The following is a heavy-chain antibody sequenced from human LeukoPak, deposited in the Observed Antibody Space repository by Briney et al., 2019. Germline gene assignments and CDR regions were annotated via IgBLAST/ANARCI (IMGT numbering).Heavy chain of an antibody. CDR3: ARNQRRLDY. J-gene: IGHJ4*02. Sequence: GGSLRLSCAASGFTFSSYSMNWVRQAPGKGLEWVSYISSSSSTIYYADSVKGRFTISRDNAKNSLYLQMNSLRAEDTAVYYCARNQRRLDYWGQGTLVTVSS. V-gene: IGHV3-48*04. CDR2: ISSSSSTI. CDR1: GFTFSSYS. D-gene: IGHD1-14*01.